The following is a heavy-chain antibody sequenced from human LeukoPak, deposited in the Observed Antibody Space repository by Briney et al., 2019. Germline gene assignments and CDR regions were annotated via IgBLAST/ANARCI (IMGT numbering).Heavy chain of an antibody. CDR3: ARHVGEGYLDY. V-gene: IGHV4-59*08. CDR1: GGSISSYY. D-gene: IGHD3-10*01. CDR2: IYYSGST. Sequence: PSETLSLTCTVSGGSISSYYWSWIRQPPGKGLEWIGYIYYSGSTNYNPSLKSRVTISVDTSKNQFSLKLSSVTAADTAVYCCARHVGEGYLDYWGQGTLVTVSS. J-gene: IGHJ4*02.